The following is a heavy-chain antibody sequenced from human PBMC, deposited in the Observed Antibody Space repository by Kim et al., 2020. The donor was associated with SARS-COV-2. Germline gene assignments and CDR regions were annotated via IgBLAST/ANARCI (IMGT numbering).Heavy chain of an antibody. CDR3: TGDIYYYESSGYWRWGY. CDR2: ISGNGEST. CDR1: GFTFSRYG. D-gene: IGHD3-22*01. V-gene: IGHV3-23*01. J-gene: IGHJ4*02. Sequence: GGSLRLSCAASGFTFSRYGMTWVRQAPGKGLEWVSAISGNGESTHYADPVKGRFTVSRDNSKNTVYLQMNSLRAEDTAVYYCTGDIYYYESSGYWRWGYWGQGTLVTVS.